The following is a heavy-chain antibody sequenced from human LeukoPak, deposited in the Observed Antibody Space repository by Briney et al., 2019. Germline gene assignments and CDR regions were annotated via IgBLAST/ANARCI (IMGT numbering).Heavy chain of an antibody. CDR3: ARDYRDTMVRGMIDY. V-gene: IGHV1-46*01. Sequence: ASVKVSCKASGYTFTSYYMHWVRQAPGQGLEWMGIINPSGGSTSYAQKFQGRVTMTRDTSTSTVYMELSSLRSEDTAVYYCARDYRDTMVRGMIDYWGQGTLVTVSS. CDR2: INPSGGST. CDR1: GYTFTSYY. D-gene: IGHD3-10*01. J-gene: IGHJ4*02.